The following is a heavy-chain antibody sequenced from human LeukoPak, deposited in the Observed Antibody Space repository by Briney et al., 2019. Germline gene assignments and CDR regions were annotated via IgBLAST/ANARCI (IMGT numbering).Heavy chain of an antibody. V-gene: IGHV4-59*01. J-gene: IGHJ4*02. CDR1: GGSISSYY. CDR3: ARELDYYGSGSPTKGYYFDY. Sequence: SETLSLTCTVSGGSISSYYWSWIRQPPGKGLEWIGYIYYSGSTNYNPSPKSRVTISVDTSKNQFSLKPSSVTAADTAVYYCARELDYYGSGSPTKGYYFDYWGQGTLVTVSS. D-gene: IGHD3-10*01. CDR2: IYYSGST.